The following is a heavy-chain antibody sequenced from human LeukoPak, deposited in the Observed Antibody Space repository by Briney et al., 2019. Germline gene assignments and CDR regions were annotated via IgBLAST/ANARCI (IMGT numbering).Heavy chain of an antibody. CDR1: GGSFSGYD. V-gene: IGHV4-34*01. D-gene: IGHD3-3*01. CDR3: ARGLYDFWSGYRLSVTRNPKRFDP. CDR2: INHSGST. Sequence: SETLSLTCAVYGGSFSGYDWSWIRQTPGKGLEWIGEINHSGSTNYNPSLKSRLTISVDTSKNQFSLKLSSVTAADTAVYYCARGLYDFWSGYRLSVTRNPKRFDPWGQGTLVTVSS. J-gene: IGHJ5*02.